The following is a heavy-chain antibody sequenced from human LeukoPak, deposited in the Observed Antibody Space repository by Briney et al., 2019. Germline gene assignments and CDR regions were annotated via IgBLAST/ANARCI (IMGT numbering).Heavy chain of an antibody. CDR1: GYTFTSYG. CDR2: ISAYNGNT. D-gene: IGHD5-12*01. V-gene: IGHV1-18*01. CDR3: ARYGTYEYYYGMDV. Sequence: ASVKVSCKASGYTFTSYGISWVRQAPGQGLEWMGWISAYNGNTNYAQKLRGRVTMTTDTSTSTAYMELRSLRSDDTAVYYCARYGTYEYYYGMDVWGQGTTVTVSS. J-gene: IGHJ6*02.